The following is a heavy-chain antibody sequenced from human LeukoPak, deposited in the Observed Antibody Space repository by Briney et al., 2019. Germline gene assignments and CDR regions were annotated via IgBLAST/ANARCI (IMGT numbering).Heavy chain of an antibody. Sequence: GGSLRLSCAVSGFTFSSYWMHWVRQAPGKGLVWVSRMNSDGSSTSYADSVKGRFTISRDNAKNTLYLQMNSLRAEDTAVYYCARDLGQYYDTSDNWFDPWGQGTLVTVSS. CDR2: MNSDGSST. CDR3: ARDLGQYYDTSDNWFDP. J-gene: IGHJ5*02. V-gene: IGHV3-74*01. D-gene: IGHD3-22*01. CDR1: GFTFSSYW.